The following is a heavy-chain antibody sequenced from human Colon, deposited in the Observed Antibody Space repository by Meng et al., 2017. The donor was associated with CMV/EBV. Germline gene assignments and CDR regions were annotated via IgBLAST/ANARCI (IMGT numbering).Heavy chain of an antibody. D-gene: IGHD2-15*01. Sequence: SETLSLTCTVSGGSMSSYYWTWIRQPPGKGLEWIGFIYDSGSTNYNPSLKSRVTISLDSSKNQFSLKLNSVTAADTAEYYCAREGRRGTSLPPYFHYYGVDVWGQGTTVTVSS. V-gene: IGHV4-59*01. J-gene: IGHJ6*02. CDR3: AREGRRGTSLPPYFHYYGVDV. CDR2: IYDSGST. CDR1: GGSMSSYY.